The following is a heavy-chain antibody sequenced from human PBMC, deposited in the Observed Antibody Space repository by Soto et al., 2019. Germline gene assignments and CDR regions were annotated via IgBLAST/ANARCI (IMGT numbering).Heavy chain of an antibody. CDR3: ARELDGMLDYYYGMDV. V-gene: IGHV1-69*13. J-gene: IGHJ6*02. D-gene: IGHD2-8*01. CDR1: GGTFSSYA. Sequence: SVKVSCKASGGTFSSYAISWVRQAPGQGLEWMGGIIPIFGTANYAQKFQGRVTITADESTSTAYMELSSLRSEDTAVYYCARELDGMLDYYYGMDVWGQGTTVTVS. CDR2: IIPIFGTA.